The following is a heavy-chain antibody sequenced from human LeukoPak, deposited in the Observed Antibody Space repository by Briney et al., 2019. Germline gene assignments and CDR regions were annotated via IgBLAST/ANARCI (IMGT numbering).Heavy chain of an antibody. CDR1: GGSISSYY. Sequence: SETLSLTCTVSGGSISSYYWSWIRQPPGKGLEWIGYIYYSGSTNHNPSLKSRVTISVDTPKNQFSLKLSSVTAADTAVYYCARAQYSRSGYIDYWGQGTLVTVSS. V-gene: IGHV4-59*01. J-gene: IGHJ4*02. CDR3: ARAQYSRSGYIDY. D-gene: IGHD6-6*01. CDR2: IYYSGST.